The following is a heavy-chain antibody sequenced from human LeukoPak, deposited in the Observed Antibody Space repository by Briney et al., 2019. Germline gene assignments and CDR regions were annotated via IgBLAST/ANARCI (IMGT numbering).Heavy chain of an antibody. Sequence: SVKVSCAASGGTFSSYAISWVRQAPGQGLEWMGGIIPIFGTANYAQKFQGRVTITADESTSTAYMELSSLRSEDTAVYYCARVAYYDSSGYYYGLFYFQHWGQGTLVTVSS. CDR1: GGTFSSYA. D-gene: IGHD3-22*01. J-gene: IGHJ1*01. CDR2: IIPIFGTA. CDR3: ARVAYYDSSGYYYGLFYFQH. V-gene: IGHV1-69*01.